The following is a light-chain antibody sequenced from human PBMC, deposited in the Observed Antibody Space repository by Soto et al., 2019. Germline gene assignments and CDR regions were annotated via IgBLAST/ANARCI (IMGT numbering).Light chain of an antibody. CDR1: QTIITY. V-gene: IGKV1-39*01. CDR3: QQSYSTPRT. CDR2: AAS. Sequence: DIQMTQSPSSLSASVGDRVSITCRASQTIITYLNCYQQKPGKAPKLLISAASNLQSGVPSRFSGSGSETEFTLNISSVQPEDFATYYCQQSYSTPRTFGQGTKLEIK. J-gene: IGKJ2*01.